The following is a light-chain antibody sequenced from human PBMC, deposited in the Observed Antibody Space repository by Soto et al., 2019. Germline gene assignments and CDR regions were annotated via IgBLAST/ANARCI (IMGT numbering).Light chain of an antibody. V-gene: IGKV1-5*01. J-gene: IGKJ2*01. Sequence: DIQMTQSPSTLSASVGDRVTITCRASQSVTNWLAWYQQKPGKAPKLLIFDASNFESGVPPRFSGSGSGTEFTLTISSLQPEDFATYYCQQYNSYPYTFGQGTKLDIK. CDR2: DAS. CDR3: QQYNSYPYT. CDR1: QSVTNW.